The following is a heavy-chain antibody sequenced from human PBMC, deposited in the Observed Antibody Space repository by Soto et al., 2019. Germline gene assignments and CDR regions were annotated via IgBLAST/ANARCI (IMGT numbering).Heavy chain of an antibody. D-gene: IGHD1-26*01. CDR3: ARGDRGAFDL. J-gene: IGHJ3*01. V-gene: IGHV3-74*01. CDR1: GFTFSYYW. Sequence: EVQLVESGGGLVRPGGSLRLSCAASGFTFSYYWMHWVRQAPGKGLVWVSRIHSDVSSTTYADFVKGRFIISRDNARNTVDLQMNSVRVEDTAVDYCARGDRGAFDLWAQGTVVTVSS. CDR2: IHSDVSST.